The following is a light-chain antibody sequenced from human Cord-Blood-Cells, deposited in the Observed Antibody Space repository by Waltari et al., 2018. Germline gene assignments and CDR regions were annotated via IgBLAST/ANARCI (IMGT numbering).Light chain of an antibody. CDR2: AAS. J-gene: IGKJ5*01. CDR1: QSISSY. V-gene: IGKV1-39*01. Sequence: DIQMTQSPSSLSASVGDRVTITCRASQSISSYLNWYQQKPGKAPRLLMYAASSLQSGGPSRFSGSGSGTDFTLTISSLQPEEFATYYCQQSYSTITFGQGTRLEIK. CDR3: QQSYSTIT.